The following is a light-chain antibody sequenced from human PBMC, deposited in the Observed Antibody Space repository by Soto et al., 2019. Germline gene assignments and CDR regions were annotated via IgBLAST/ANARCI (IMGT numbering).Light chain of an antibody. V-gene: IGLV3-21*04. CDR1: NIGSKS. CDR2: YDS. J-gene: IGLJ1*01. CDR3: QVWDSISDHYV. Sequence: SYEMTQPPSVSVAPGKTARIPCGGNNIGSKSVHWYQQKPGQSPVLVIYYDSDRPSGIPERFSGSTSGNTATLTISRVEAGDEADYYCQVWDSISDHYVFGTGTKVTVL.